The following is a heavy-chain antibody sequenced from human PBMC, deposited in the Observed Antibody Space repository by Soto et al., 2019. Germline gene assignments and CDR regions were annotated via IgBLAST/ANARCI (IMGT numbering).Heavy chain of an antibody. CDR3: ARHPSYCGGDCYSNFDY. V-gene: IGHV5-51*01. Sequence: GESLKISCKGFDYTFAAYWIGWVRQMPGKGLEWMGVINPRDSDVKYSPPFEGQVTISADKSINTAFLQWRSLKASDTAMYYCARHPSYCGGDCYSNFDYWGQGTLVTVSS. CDR2: INPRDSDV. CDR1: DYTFAAYW. D-gene: IGHD2-21*02. J-gene: IGHJ4*02.